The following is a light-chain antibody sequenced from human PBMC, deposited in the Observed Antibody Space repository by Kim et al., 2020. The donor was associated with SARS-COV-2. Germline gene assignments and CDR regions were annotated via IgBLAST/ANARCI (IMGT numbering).Light chain of an antibody. J-gene: IGKJ4*01. V-gene: IGKV1D-12*01. CDR3: QRTHSFPLT. CDR2: EAS. CDR1: QDISSW. Sequence: DIQMTQSPSSVSASVGDRVTITCRASQDISSWLGWYQQKPGKAPKVLIYEASNLQSGVPSRFSGSGSGTDFTLTINSLQPEDFATYYCQRTHSFPLTFGGGTKLEI.